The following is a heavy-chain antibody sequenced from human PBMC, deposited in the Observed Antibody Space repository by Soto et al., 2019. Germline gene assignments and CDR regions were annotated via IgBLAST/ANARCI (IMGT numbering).Heavy chain of an antibody. CDR3: AHTYYDFWSGYYTALDY. D-gene: IGHD3-3*01. V-gene: IGHV2-5*02. CDR2: IYWDDDK. J-gene: IGHJ4*02. Sequence: QITLKESGPTLVNPTQTLTLTCTFSGFSLSTSGVGVGWIRQPPGKALEWLALIYWDDDKRYSPSLKSRLTITKDTSKNQVVLTMTNMDPVDTATYYCAHTYYDFWSGYYTALDYWGQGTLVTVSS. CDR1: GFSLSTSGVG.